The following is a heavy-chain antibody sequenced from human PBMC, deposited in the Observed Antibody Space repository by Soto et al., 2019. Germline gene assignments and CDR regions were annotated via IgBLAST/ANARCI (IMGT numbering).Heavy chain of an antibody. D-gene: IGHD2-2*01. Sequence: EVQLVESGGGLVQPGRSLRLSCTASGFTFGDYAMSWFRQAPGKGLEWVGFIRSKAYGGTTEYAASVKGRFTISRDDSKSIAYLQMNSLKTEDTAVYYCTRANDGGYCSSTSCSIYYYYYYMDVWGKGTTVTVSS. CDR1: GFTFGDYA. J-gene: IGHJ6*03. V-gene: IGHV3-49*03. CDR3: TRANDGGYCSSTSCSIYYYYYYMDV. CDR2: IRSKAYGGTT.